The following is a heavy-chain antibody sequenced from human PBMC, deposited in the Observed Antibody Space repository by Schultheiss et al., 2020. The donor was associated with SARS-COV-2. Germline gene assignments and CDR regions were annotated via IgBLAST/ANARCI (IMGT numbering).Heavy chain of an antibody. CDR2: IIPIFGTA. V-gene: IGHV1-69*06. CDR3: ARASVAYGMDV. J-gene: IGHJ6*02. CDR1: GVTFTDYG. Sequence: SVKVSCKASGVTFTDYGISWVRQAPGRGLEWMGGIIPIFGTANYAQKFQGRVTITADKSTSTAYMELSSLRSEDTAVYYCARASVAYGMDVWGQGTTVTVSS. D-gene: IGHD2-15*01.